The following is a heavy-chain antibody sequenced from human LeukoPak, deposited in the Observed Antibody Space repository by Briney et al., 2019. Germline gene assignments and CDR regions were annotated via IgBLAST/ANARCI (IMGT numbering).Heavy chain of an antibody. Sequence: SETLSLTCTVSGYSISSGYYWGWIRQPPGKGLEWIGSIYHSGSTSYNPSLKIRVTISVDTSKNQFSLKLSSVTAADAAVYYCASYERGWLGPNFDYWGQGTLVTVSS. D-gene: IGHD6-19*01. CDR3: ASYERGWLGPNFDY. CDR1: GYSISSGYY. V-gene: IGHV4-38-2*02. CDR2: IYHSGST. J-gene: IGHJ4*02.